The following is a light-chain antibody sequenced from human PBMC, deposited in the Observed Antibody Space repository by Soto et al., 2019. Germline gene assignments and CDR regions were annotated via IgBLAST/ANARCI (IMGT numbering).Light chain of an antibody. V-gene: IGKV1-5*03. J-gene: IGKJ1*01. CDR3: QQFNNYPWT. Sequence: DIQMTQSPSTLSASVGDRVTITCRASQSISSWLAWYQQKPGQAPKLLIYKASSLESGVPSRFSGSGSGTEFTLTISSLQPDDFAPYYCQQFNNYPWTFGQGTRVEIK. CDR1: QSISSW. CDR2: KAS.